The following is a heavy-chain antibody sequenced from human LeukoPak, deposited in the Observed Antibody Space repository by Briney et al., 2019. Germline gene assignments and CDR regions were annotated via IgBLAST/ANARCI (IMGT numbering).Heavy chain of an antibody. CDR2: INPNSGGT. Sequence: ASVKVSCKASGYTFTGYYMHWVRQAPGQGLEWMEWINPNSGGTNYAQKFQGRVTMTRDTSISTAYMELSRLRSDDTAVYYCARDSCSSTSCPIDYWGQGTLVTVSS. V-gene: IGHV1-2*02. CDR3: ARDSCSSTSCPIDY. D-gene: IGHD2-2*01. J-gene: IGHJ4*02. CDR1: GYTFTGYY.